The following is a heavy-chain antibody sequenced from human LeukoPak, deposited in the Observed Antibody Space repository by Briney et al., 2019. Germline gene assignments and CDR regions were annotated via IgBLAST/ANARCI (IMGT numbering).Heavy chain of an antibody. CDR1: GFTFDVYG. CDR2: SKWNGGNT. J-gene: IGHJ4*02. D-gene: IGHD4-11*01. V-gene: IGHV3-20*04. CDR3: ARVASNYDFDY. Sequence: GGSLRLSCAASGFTFDVYGMTWVRHAPRRGREWVSGSKWNGGNTGYADSVKGRFTISRDNAQNSLYLLMNSLRSEDTALYYCARVASNYDFDYWGQGTLVSVSS.